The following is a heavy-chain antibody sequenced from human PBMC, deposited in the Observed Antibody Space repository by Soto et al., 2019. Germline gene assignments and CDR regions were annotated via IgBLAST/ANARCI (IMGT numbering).Heavy chain of an antibody. D-gene: IGHD6-19*01. J-gene: IGHJ4*02. CDR3: ASDGGVDGGYRSGTTRFDY. CDR1: GYTFTSYG. Sequence: ASVKVSCKASGYTFTSYGISWVRQAPGQGLEWMGWISAYNGNTNYAQKLQGRVTMTTDTSTSTAYMELRSLRSDDTAVYYCASDGGVDGGYRSGTTRFDYWGQGTLVTVSS. CDR2: ISAYNGNT. V-gene: IGHV1-18*01.